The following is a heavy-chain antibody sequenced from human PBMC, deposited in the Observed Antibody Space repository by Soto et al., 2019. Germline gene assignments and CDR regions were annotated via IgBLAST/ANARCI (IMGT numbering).Heavy chain of an antibody. CDR3: PHDSNGWYGMAV. CDR1: GFSLTTRGVG. J-gene: IGHJ6*02. CDR2: IYWDDDK. Sequence: QITLKESGPTLVKPTQTLTLTCTFSGFSLTTRGVGVAWIRQPPGKALEWLALIYWDDDKRYSPSLKSRLTITKDTSKNQVVLTITNMDPVDTATYYCPHDSNGWYGMAVWGQGTTVTVSS. V-gene: IGHV2-5*02. D-gene: IGHD6-19*01.